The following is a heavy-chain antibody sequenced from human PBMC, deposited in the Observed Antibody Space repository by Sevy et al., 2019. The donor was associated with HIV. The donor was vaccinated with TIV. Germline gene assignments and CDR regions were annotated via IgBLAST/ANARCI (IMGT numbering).Heavy chain of an antibody. CDR2: FSFGCGRI. V-gene: IGHV3-23*01. CDR3: ASEGWTESYDY. D-gene: IGHD2-15*01. Sequence: GGSLRLSCAASGFTFAKYSMSWVRQAPGKGLEWVSTFSFGCGRINYADSVKGRFTISRDDSKNTLFLQMNGLRAEDRATYCCASEGWTESYDYWGQGTLVTVSS. CDR1: GFTFAKYS. J-gene: IGHJ4*02.